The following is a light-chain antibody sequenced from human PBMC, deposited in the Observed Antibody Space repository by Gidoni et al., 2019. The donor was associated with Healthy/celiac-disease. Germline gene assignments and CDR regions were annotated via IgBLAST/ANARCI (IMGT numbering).Light chain of an antibody. Sequence: EIVLTQSPATLSLSPGERATLSCRASQSVSSYLAWYQQKPGQAPTLLIYDASNRATGIPARFSGSGSGTDFTLTISNLEPEDFAVYYCQQRSNWPTFGPGTKVDIK. V-gene: IGKV3-11*01. CDR1: QSVSSY. CDR2: DAS. J-gene: IGKJ3*01. CDR3: QQRSNWPT.